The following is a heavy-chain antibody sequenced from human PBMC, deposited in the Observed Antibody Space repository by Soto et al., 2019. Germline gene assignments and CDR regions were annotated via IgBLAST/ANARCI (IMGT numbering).Heavy chain of an antibody. V-gene: IGHV4-39*01. Sequence: SETLSLTCTVSGGSISSSSYYWGWIRQPPGKGLEWIGSIYYSGSTYYNPSLKSRVTISVDTSKNQFSLKLSSVTAADTAVYYCARLGIAVAGSYGMDVWGQGTTVTVSS. CDR1: GGSISSSSYY. CDR2: IYYSGST. CDR3: ARLGIAVAGSYGMDV. J-gene: IGHJ6*02. D-gene: IGHD6-19*01.